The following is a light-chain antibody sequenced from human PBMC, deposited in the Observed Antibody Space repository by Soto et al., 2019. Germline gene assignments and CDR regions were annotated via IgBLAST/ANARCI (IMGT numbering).Light chain of an antibody. CDR1: QSVSSN. CDR3: QQYNNWSPWT. V-gene: IGKV3-15*01. J-gene: IGKJ1*01. CDR2: GAS. Sequence: EIVMTQSPATLSVSPGERATLSCRASQSVSSNLAWYQQKPGQAPRLLIYGASNRATGIPARFSGSGSGTEFTLTISSLQSEDFAVYYCQQYNNWSPWTFGQGTKVEIK.